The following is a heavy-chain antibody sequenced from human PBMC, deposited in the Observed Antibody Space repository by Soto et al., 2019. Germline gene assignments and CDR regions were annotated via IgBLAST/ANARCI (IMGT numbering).Heavy chain of an antibody. CDR1: GDSISGGASF. J-gene: IGHJ5*02. V-gene: IGHV4-31*03. Sequence: PSETLSLTCTVSGDSISGGASFWSWIRQPPGKGLEWIANVYYSGSSYYNPSLKSRLTISVDTTKNQFSLQLKSMTAADTAVYYCAKLSCTSSTCYFPGWLDPWGQGTPVTV. CDR2: VYYSGSS. CDR3: AKLSCTSSTCYFPGWLDP. D-gene: IGHD2-2*01.